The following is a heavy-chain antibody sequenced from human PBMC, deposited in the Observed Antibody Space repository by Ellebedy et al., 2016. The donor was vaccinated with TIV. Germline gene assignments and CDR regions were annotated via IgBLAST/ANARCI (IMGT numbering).Heavy chain of an antibody. CDR1: GFTFSNAW. CDR2: IKIKTDGGAA. Sequence: GGSLRLSCAASGFTFSNAWMNWVRQAPGKGLEWVGRIKIKTDGGAADYASPVKGRFTISRYDSKNTLYLQMNSLKTEDTAVYFCTTVYRYNYDSVWGQGTLVTVSS. J-gene: IGHJ4*02. D-gene: IGHD5-18*01. CDR3: TTVYRYNYDSV. V-gene: IGHV3-15*01.